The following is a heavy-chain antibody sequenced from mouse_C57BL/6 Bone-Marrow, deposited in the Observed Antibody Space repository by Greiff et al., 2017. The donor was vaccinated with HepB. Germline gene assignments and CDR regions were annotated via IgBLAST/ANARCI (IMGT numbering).Heavy chain of an antibody. CDR2: IYPRSGNT. CDR1: GYTFTSYG. D-gene: IGHD1-1*01. V-gene: IGHV1-81*01. J-gene: IGHJ3*01. CDR3: ARRDYYFSY. Sequence: VKLVESGAELARPGASVKLSCKASGYTFTSYGISWVKQRTGQGLEWIGEIYPRSGNTYYNEKFKGKATLTADKSSSTAYMDLRSLTSEDSAVYFCARRDYYFSYWGQGTLVTVSA.